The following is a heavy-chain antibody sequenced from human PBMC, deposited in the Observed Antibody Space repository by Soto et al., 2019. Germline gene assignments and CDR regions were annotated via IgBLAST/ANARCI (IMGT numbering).Heavy chain of an antibody. CDR1: GSTFSNYA. J-gene: IGHJ6*02. D-gene: IGHD3-16*02. V-gene: IGHV3-23*01. Sequence: EVQLLESGGGLVQPGGSLRLSCAASGSTFSNYAMSWVRQAPGKGLEWVSGISASGTSTYYADSVKGRFTISRDNSKNTLYLQMNSMRVEDTAEYYCAKDSLDCGYTCDHVVYSYYHGMDVWGQGTSVTVSS. CDR3: AKDSLDCGYTCDHVVYSYYHGMDV. CDR2: ISASGTST.